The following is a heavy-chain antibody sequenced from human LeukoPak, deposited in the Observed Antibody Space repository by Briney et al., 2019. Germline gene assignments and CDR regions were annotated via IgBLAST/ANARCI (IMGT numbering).Heavy chain of an antibody. CDR3: ARDACSGGSCYYFDY. J-gene: IGHJ4*02. CDR2: IYYSGNT. D-gene: IGHD2-15*01. CDR1: GGSIGNNNYY. Sequence: SETLSLTCTVSGGSIGNNNYYWGWIRQPPGKGLEWIGSIYYSGNTYYNPSLESRVTISVDTSKNQFSLKLSSVTAADTAVYYCARDACSGGSCYYFDYWGQGTLVTVSS. V-gene: IGHV4-39*07.